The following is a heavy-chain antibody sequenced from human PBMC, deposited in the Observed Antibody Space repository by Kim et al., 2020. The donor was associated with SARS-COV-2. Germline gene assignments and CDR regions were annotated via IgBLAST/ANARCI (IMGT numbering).Heavy chain of an antibody. Sequence: KYPQEFQGRVTITRDTTASTAYVELSSLTSEDTAMYYCARSHTSGWYGMDVWGQGTTFTVSS. CDR3: ARSHTSGWYGMDV. D-gene: IGHD6-19*01. J-gene: IGHJ6*02. V-gene: IGHV1-3*01.